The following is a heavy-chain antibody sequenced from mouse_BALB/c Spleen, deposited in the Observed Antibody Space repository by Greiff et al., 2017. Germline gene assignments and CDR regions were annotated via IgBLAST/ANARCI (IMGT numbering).Heavy chain of an antibody. V-gene: IGHV1-9*01. D-gene: IGHD2-1*01. CDR2: ILPGSGST. CDR3: ARDGNYPWFAY. J-gene: IGHJ3*01. CDR1: GYTFSSYW. Sequence: VQLHQSGAELMKPGASVKISCKATGYTFSSYWIEWVKQRPGHGLEWIGEILPGSGSTNYNEKFKGKATFTADTSSNTAYMQLSSLTSEDSAVYYCARDGNYPWFAYWGQGTLVTVSA.